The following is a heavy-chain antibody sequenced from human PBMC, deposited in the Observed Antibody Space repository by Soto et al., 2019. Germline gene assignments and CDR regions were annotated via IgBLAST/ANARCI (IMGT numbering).Heavy chain of an antibody. D-gene: IGHD3-9*01. J-gene: IGHJ5*02. V-gene: IGHV4-34*01. CDR1: GGSFSGYY. Sequence: PSETLSLTCAVYGGSFSGYYWSWIRQPPGKGLEWIGEINHSGSTNYNPSLKSRVTISVDTSKNQFSLKLSSVTAADTAVYYCARGVLRYFNLDTWGQGTLVTVSS. CDR3: ARGVLRYFNLDT. CDR2: INHSGST.